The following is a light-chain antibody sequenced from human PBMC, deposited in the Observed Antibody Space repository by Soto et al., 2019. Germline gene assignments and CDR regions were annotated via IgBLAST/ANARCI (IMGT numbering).Light chain of an antibody. V-gene: IGKV3-20*01. J-gene: IGKJ1*01. CDR2: GAS. Sequence: EIVLTQSPGTLSLSPGERATLSCWASQSVTSNYLAWYQQKPGQAPRLLIFGASIRVKGIPDRFIGSGSGTDFTLTISRLEPEDFATYFCQQSYSSPPTFGQGTKVDI. CDR1: QSVTSNY. CDR3: QQSYSSPPT.